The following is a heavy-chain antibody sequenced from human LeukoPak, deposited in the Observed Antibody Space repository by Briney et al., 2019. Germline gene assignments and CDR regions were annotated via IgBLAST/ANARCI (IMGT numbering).Heavy chain of an antibody. CDR3: AKGREQYQLLFYYYYGMDV. Sequence: PGGSLRLSCAASGFTFSSYGMHWVRQAPGKGLEWVAVISYDGSNKYYADSVKGRFTISRDNSKNTLYLQMNSLRAEDTAVYYCAKGREQYQLLFYYYYGMDVWGQGTTVTVSS. CDR2: ISYDGSNK. V-gene: IGHV3-30*18. CDR1: GFTFSSYG. J-gene: IGHJ6*02. D-gene: IGHD2-2*01.